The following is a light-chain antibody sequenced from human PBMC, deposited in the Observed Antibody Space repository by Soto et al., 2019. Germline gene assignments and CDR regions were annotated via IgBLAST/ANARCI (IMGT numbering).Light chain of an antibody. V-gene: IGKV4-1*01. J-gene: IGKJ4*01. CDR1: LNLYFRFNNRNY. CDR3: QQYYITPLT. CDR2: WAS. Sequence: DIVMTQSPDSLRVSLGERATITCTSSLNLYFRFNNRNYLAWYQQKSGQPPKLLIYWASTRESGVPDRFSGSGSGTYFTLTINNVQPDDAAVYYCQQYYITPLTFGGGTRVDIK.